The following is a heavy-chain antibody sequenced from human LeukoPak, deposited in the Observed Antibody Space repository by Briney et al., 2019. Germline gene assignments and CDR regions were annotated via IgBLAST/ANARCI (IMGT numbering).Heavy chain of an antibody. CDR2: IYYSGST. Sequence: SETLSLTCTVSGGSISSSSYYWGWIRQPPGKGLEWIGSIYYSGSTNYNPSLKSRVTISVDTSKNQFSLKLSSVTAADTAVYYCARDAYLDYYDSSGYYVRYFDLWGRGTLVTVSS. CDR1: GGSISSSSYY. CDR3: ARDAYLDYYDSSGYYVRYFDL. V-gene: IGHV4-39*07. D-gene: IGHD3-22*01. J-gene: IGHJ2*01.